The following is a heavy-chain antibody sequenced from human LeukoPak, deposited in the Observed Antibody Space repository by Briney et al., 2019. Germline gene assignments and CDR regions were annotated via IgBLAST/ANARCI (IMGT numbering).Heavy chain of an antibody. CDR3: ARGFLRMGFYMDF. Sequence: ASVKVSCKASGYTFTNNNINWVRQATGQGPEWMGWMDPQSGKTEYAQKFRGRVAMTRDTSTRTAYMELSSLRSDDTAVYYCARGFLRMGFYMDFWGKGTTVIVSS. V-gene: IGHV1-8*01. CDR1: GYTFTNNN. J-gene: IGHJ6*03. D-gene: IGHD2-15*01. CDR2: MDPQSGKT.